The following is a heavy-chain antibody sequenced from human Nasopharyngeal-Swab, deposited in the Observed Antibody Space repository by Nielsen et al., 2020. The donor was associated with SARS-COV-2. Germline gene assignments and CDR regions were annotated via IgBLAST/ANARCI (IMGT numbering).Heavy chain of an antibody. J-gene: IGHJ4*02. CDR1: GDSISSGKDY. V-gene: IGHV4-30-4*01. Sequence: LRLSCTVSGDSISSGKDYWNWIRQTPGRGLEWIGYIDYSGSTDHNPSLKSRVTISVDTSKNQFSLKVNSVTAADTAVYYCARLGRYYDTLSGYTRHFDYWGQGILVTVSS. CDR3: ARLGRYYDTLSGYTRHFDY. D-gene: IGHD3-9*01. CDR2: IDYSGST.